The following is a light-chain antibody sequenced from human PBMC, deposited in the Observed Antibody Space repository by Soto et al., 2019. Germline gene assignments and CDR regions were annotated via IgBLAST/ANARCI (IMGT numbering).Light chain of an antibody. V-gene: IGLV2-8*01. Sequence: QSVLTQPHSASGSPGHSVTISCTGTSSDVGGYNFVSWFQQYPVKAPNLIIFEVTKRPSEVPDRVSGSKSGNTASLTVSGLRTEDEADYYCASYAGRDTYVFGTGTKLTVL. CDR2: EVT. J-gene: IGLJ1*01. CDR1: SSDVGGYNF. CDR3: ASYAGRDTYV.